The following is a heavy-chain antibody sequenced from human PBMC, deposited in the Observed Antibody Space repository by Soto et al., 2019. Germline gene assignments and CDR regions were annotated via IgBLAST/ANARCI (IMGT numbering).Heavy chain of an antibody. CDR1: GFTFSSYA. V-gene: IGHV3-23*01. Sequence: PGGSLRLSCAASGFTFSSYAMSWVRQAPGKGLEWVSAISGSGGSTYYADSVKGRFTISRDNSKNTLYLQMNSLRAEDTAVYYCAKGVVAATNYYYYGMDVWGQGTTVTSP. CDR2: ISGSGGST. D-gene: IGHD2-15*01. J-gene: IGHJ6*02. CDR3: AKGVVAATNYYYYGMDV.